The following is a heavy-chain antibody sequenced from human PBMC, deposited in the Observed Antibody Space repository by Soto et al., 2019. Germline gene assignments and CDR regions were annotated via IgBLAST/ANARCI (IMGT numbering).Heavy chain of an antibody. D-gene: IGHD6-19*01. Sequence: PSETLSLTCTVSGGSISSSSYYWGWIRQPPGKGLEWIGSIYYSGSTYYNPSLKSRVTISVDTSKNQFSLKLSSVTAADTAVYYCASGYSSGYYYYYYGMDVWGQGTTVTSP. CDR3: ASGYSSGYYYYYYGMDV. V-gene: IGHV4-39*01. CDR1: GGSISSSSYY. J-gene: IGHJ6*02. CDR2: IYYSGST.